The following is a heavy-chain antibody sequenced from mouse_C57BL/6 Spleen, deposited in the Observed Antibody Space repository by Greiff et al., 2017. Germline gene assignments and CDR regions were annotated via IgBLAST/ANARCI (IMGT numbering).Heavy chain of an antibody. J-gene: IGHJ3*01. CDR1: GYTFTSYW. CDR2: IDPSDSYT. D-gene: IGHD2-4*01. V-gene: IGHV1-69*01. CDR3: ARKGDYDRFAY. Sequence: VQLQQPGAELVMPGASVKLSCKASGYTFTSYWMHWVKQRPGQGLEWIGEIDPSDSYTNYNQKFKGKSTLTVDKSSSTAYMQLSSLTSDASAVYSCARKGDYDRFAYWGQGTLVTVSA.